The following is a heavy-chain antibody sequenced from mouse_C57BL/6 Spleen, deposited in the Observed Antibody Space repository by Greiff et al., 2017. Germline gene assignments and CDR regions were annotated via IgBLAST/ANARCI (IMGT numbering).Heavy chain of an antibody. D-gene: IGHD1-1*01. CDR2: IDPSDSYT. J-gene: IGHJ4*01. V-gene: IGHV1-69*01. CDR3: ARGGSSFYYAMYY. Sequence: QVQLQQPGAELVMPGASVKLSCKASGYTFTSYWMHWVKQRPGQGLEWIGEIDPSDSYTNYNQKFKGKSTLTVDKSSSTAYMQLSSLTSEDSAVYYCARGGSSFYYAMYYWGQGTSVTVSS. CDR1: GYTFTSYW.